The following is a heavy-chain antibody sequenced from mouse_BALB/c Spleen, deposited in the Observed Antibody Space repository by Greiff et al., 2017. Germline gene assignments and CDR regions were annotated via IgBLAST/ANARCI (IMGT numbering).Heavy chain of an antibody. J-gene: IGHJ2*01. Sequence: VHVKQSGAELVKPGASVKLSCTASGFNIKDTYMHWVKQRPEQGLEWIGRIDPANGNTKYDPKFQGKATITADTSSNTAYLQLSSLTSEDTAVYYCAPYYYGSSYWGQGTTLTVAS. D-gene: IGHD1-1*01. V-gene: IGHV14-3*02. CDR3: APYYYGSSY. CDR2: IDPANGNT. CDR1: GFNIKDTY.